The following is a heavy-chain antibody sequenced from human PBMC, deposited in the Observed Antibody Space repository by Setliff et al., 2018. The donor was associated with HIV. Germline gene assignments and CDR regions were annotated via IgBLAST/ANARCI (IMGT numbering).Heavy chain of an antibody. CDR2: IYYTGST. Sequence: SETLSLTCTVSSDSIRFYYWTWIRQPPGKGLEWIGNIYYTGSTNYNPSLKSRITISIDTSKRQFSLKLTSVAAADTAVYYCARDSGGYNYGFAVGSFDYWGQGALVTVSS. J-gene: IGHJ4*02. V-gene: IGHV4-59*01. CDR1: SDSIRFYY. D-gene: IGHD5-18*01. CDR3: ARDSGGYNYGFAVGSFDY.